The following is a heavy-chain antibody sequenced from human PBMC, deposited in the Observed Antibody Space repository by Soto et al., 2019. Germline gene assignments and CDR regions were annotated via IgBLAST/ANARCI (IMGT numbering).Heavy chain of an antibody. D-gene: IGHD4-17*01. J-gene: IGHJ5*02. CDR3: ASAPVPARLHP. Sequence: EVQLVESGGGLVQPGGSLRLSCAASGFTVSSNYMSWVRQAPGKGLEWVSVIYSGGSTYYADSVKGRFTISRDNSKNTLYPQMNRLSAEDTAVSAGASAPVPARLHPWGQGTLVTVSS. CDR2: IYSGGST. CDR1: GFTVSSNY. V-gene: IGHV3-66*01.